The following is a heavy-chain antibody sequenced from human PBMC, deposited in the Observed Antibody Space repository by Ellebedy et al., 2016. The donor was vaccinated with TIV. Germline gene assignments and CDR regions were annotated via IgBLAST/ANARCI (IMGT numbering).Heavy chain of an antibody. CDR1: GFSFSSYA. CDR3: AKGNGEYPIFNWFDP. Sequence: GESLKISXAASGFSFSSYAMSWVRQAPGKGLEWVSAISGSGGSTYYADSVKGRFTISRDNSKNTLYLQMNSMRAEDTAVYYCAKGNGEYPIFNWFDPWGQGTLVTVSS. CDR2: ISGSGGST. V-gene: IGHV3-23*01. J-gene: IGHJ5*02. D-gene: IGHD2-8*01.